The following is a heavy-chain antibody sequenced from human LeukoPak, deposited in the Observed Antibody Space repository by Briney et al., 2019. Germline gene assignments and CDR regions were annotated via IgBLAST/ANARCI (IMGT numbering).Heavy chain of an antibody. CDR3: ARDLVRGVIMEDWFDP. V-gene: IGHV1-69*13. D-gene: IGHD3-10*01. Sequence: SVKVSCKASGGTFSSYAISWVRQAPGQGLEWMGGIIPIFGTANYAQKFQGRVTITADESTSTAYMELSSLRSEDTAVYYCARDLVRGVIMEDWFDPWGQGTLVTVSS. CDR1: GGTFSSYA. J-gene: IGHJ5*02. CDR2: IIPIFGTA.